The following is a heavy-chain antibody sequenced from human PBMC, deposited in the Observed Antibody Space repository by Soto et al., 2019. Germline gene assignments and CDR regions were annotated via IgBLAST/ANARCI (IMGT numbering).Heavy chain of an antibody. Sequence: GGSLRLSCAASGFTFSSYWMSWVRQAPGKGLEWVANIKQDGSEKYYVDSVKGRFTTSRDNAKNSLYLQMNSLRAQDTAVYYCARGAPGRDGYNLDFQHWGQGTLVTVSS. D-gene: IGHD5-12*01. CDR3: ARGAPGRDGYNLDFQH. J-gene: IGHJ1*01. V-gene: IGHV3-7*03. CDR1: GFTFSSYW. CDR2: IKQDGSEK.